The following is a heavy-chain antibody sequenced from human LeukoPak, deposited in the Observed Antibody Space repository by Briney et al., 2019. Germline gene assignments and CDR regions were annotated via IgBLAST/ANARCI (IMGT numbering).Heavy chain of an antibody. J-gene: IGHJ3*02. V-gene: IGHV3-66*01. CDR3: ARGGPSSPGAFDI. CDR1: GFTVSSNY. Sequence: GGSLRLSCAASGFTVSSNYMSWVRQAPGKGLEWVSVIYSGGSTYYADSVKGRLTISRDNSKNTLYLQMNSLRAEDTAVYYCARGGPSSPGAFDIWGQGAMVTVSS. D-gene: IGHD6-19*01. CDR2: IYSGGST.